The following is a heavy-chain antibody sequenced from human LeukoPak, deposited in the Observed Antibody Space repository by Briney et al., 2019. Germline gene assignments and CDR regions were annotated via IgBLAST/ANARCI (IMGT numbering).Heavy chain of an antibody. Sequence: GGSLRLSCTASGFTFGDYAMSWVRQAPGKGLQWVSLIRTKAYGGTTEYAASVKGRFTISRDDSKSLAYLQMSSLKTEDTAVYYCTRVDTTMIQFYLDYWGQGTLVTVSS. V-gene: IGHV3-49*04. CDR3: TRVDTTMIQFYLDY. CDR2: IRTKAYGGTT. D-gene: IGHD5-18*01. CDR1: GFTFGDYA. J-gene: IGHJ4*02.